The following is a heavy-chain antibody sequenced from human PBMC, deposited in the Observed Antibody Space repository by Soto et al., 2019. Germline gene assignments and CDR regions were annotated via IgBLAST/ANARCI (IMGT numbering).Heavy chain of an antibody. CDR1: GFTFSSYG. CDR2: ISYDGSNK. D-gene: IGHD6-19*01. J-gene: IGHJ4*02. Sequence: GGSLRLSCAASGFTFSSYGMHWVRQAPGKGLEWVAVISYDGSNKYYADSVKGRFTISRDNSKNTLYLQMNSLRAEDTAVYYCAKVAVSGYSSGWYDPYFDYWGQGTLVTVSS. V-gene: IGHV3-30*18. CDR3: AKVAVSGYSSGWYDPYFDY.